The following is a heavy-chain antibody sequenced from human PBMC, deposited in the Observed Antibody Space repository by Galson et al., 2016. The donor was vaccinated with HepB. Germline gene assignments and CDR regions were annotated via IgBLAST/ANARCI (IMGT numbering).Heavy chain of an antibody. D-gene: IGHD3-10*01. CDR1: GFTFSSYN. J-gene: IGHJ6*03. V-gene: IGHV3-48*02. CDR3: ARDLSGSYYFDYYYMDV. Sequence: LRLSCAASGFTFSSYNMNWVRQAPGKGLEWVSYISSTSRTINYADSVKGRFTISRDNAKNSLYVQMNSLRDEDTAVYYCARDLSGSYYFDYYYMDVWGKGTTVTVSS. CDR2: ISSTSRTI.